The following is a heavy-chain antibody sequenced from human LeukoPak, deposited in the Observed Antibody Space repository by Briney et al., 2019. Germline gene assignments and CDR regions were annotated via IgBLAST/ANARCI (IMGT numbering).Heavy chain of an antibody. J-gene: IGHJ6*03. D-gene: IGHD3-10*01. CDR2: MNPNSGNT. CDR3: ARGPGSDPMVRGVILYYYYYMDV. Sequence: GASVKVSCKASGYTFTSYDINWVRQATGQGLEWMGWMNPNSGNTGYTQKFQGRVTITRNTSISTAYMELSSLRSEDTAVYYCARGPGSDPMVRGVILYYYYYMDVWGKGTTVTVSS. CDR1: GYTFTSYD. V-gene: IGHV1-8*03.